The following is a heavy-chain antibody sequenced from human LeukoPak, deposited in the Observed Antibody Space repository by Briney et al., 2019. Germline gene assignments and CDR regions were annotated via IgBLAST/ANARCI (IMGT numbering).Heavy chain of an antibody. CDR2: IIPIFGTA. CDR1: GGTFSSYA. D-gene: IGHD2-21*01. Sequence: GASVKVSCKASGGTFSSYAISWVRQAPGQGLEWMGGIIPIFGTANYAQKFQGRVTITTDESTSTAYMELSSLRSEDTAVYYSARASMWWGYFGYWGQGTLVTVSS. CDR3: ARASMWWGYFGY. V-gene: IGHV1-69*05. J-gene: IGHJ4*02.